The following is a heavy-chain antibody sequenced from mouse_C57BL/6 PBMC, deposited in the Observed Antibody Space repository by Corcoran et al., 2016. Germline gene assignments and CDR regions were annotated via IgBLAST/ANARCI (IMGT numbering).Heavy chain of an antibody. D-gene: IGHD2-5*01. CDR1: GYTFTTYG. CDR2: INTYSEVP. V-gene: IGHV9-3*01. J-gene: IGHJ1*03. CDR3: ARDSNWYCDV. Sequence: QIQLLQSGPELKKPGETVKISCKASGYTFTTYGMSWMKSAPGKGLKWVGWINTYSEVPTYADDFKGRFAFSLETSASTAYLQINSLKNEDSATYFCARDSNWYCDVWGTGTTVTVSS.